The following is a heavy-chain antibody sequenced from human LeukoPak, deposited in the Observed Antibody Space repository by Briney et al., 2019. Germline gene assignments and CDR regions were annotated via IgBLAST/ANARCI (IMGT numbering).Heavy chain of an antibody. CDR2: INWNSGNR. CDR1: GFTFDDYG. J-gene: IGHJ3*02. D-gene: IGHD6-19*01. CDR3: AKGGYSSGWSISGDAFDI. V-gene: IGHV3-9*01. Sequence: PGGSLRLSCAASGFTFDDYGMHWVRHTPGKGLEWVSGINWNSGNRGYADSVKGRFTISRDNAKNSLYLQMNSLRAEDTALYYCAKGGYSSGWSISGDAFDIWGQGTMVTVSS.